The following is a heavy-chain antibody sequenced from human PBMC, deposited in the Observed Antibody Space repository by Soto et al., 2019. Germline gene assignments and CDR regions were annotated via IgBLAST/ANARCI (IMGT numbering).Heavy chain of an antibody. CDR3: AKDSVGYCSGGSCFIDY. V-gene: IGHV3-30*18. CDR2: ISYDGSNK. Sequence: GGSLRLSCAASGFTFSSYGMHWVRQAPGKGLEWVAVISYDGSNKYYADSVKGRFTISRDNSKNTLYLQMNSLRAEDTAVYYCAKDSVGYCSGGSCFIDYWGQGTLVTVSS. J-gene: IGHJ4*02. D-gene: IGHD2-15*01. CDR1: GFTFSSYG.